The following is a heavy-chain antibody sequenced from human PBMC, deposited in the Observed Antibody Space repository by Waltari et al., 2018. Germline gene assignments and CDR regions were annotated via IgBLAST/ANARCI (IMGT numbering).Heavy chain of an antibody. CDR1: GRNVRRYS. Sequence: EVQLVESGGGRVKPGGSLRLSGDVSGRNVRRYSMNWVRQAPGKGLEWVSYISDGSDYSYYADSVKGRFTISRDNAKNSLYLQMNRLRTDDTAVYYCARDFYCSDGRCTDYWGQGTLVTVSS. D-gene: IGHD2-15*01. V-gene: IGHV3-21*01. J-gene: IGHJ4*02. CDR3: ARDFYCSDGRCTDY. CDR2: ISDGSDYS.